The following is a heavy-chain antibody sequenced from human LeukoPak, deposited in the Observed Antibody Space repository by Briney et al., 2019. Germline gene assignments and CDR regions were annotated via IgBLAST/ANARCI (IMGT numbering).Heavy chain of an antibody. J-gene: IGHJ6*03. CDR1: GFTFSSYS. CDR3: ARAAPGYYYMDV. CDR2: ISSSSSYI. D-gene: IGHD3-10*01. V-gene: IGHV3-21*01. Sequence: PGGSLRLSCAASGFTFSSYSMNWVRQAPGKGLEWVSSISSSSSYIYYADSVKGRFTISRDNAKNSLYLQMNSLRAEDTAVYYCARAAPGYYYMDVWGKGTTVTVSS.